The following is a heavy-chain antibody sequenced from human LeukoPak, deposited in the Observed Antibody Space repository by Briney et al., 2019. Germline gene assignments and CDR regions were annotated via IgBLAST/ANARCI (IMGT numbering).Heavy chain of an antibody. CDR3: AKIYYYDSSGYYYRFFYFAY. D-gene: IGHD3-22*01. CDR2: ISGSGGST. CDR1: GFTFSSYA. J-gene: IGHJ4*02. Sequence: PGGSLRLTCAASGFTFSSYAMSWVRQAPGKGLEWVSAISGSGGSTYYADSVKGRFTISRDNSKNTLYLQMNSLRAEDTAVYYCAKIYYYDSSGYYYRFFYFAYWGQATLVTVSS. V-gene: IGHV3-23*01.